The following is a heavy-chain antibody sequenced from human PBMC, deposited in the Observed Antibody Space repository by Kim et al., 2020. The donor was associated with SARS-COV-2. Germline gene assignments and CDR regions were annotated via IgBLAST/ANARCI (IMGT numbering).Heavy chain of an antibody. V-gene: IGHV3-13*01. J-gene: IGHJ4*02. D-gene: IGHD6-13*01. CDR3: ARALVYSSSWYYFDY. Sequence: PGSVKGRFTISRENAKNSLYLQMKSLRAGDTAVYYCARALVYSSSWYYFDYWGQGTLVTVSS.